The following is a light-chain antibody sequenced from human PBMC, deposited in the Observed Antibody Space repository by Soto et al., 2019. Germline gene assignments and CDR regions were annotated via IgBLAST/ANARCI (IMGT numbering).Light chain of an antibody. CDR1: QSVSSSY. CDR2: LAS. Sequence: EIVLTQSPGTLSLSPGERATLSCRASQSVSSSYLAWYQQKPGQAPRPLIYLASGRATGIPDRFSGSGSGTDFTLTISRLEPEDFAVYYCQQYGCSPRTFGQATKVEIK. J-gene: IGKJ1*01. V-gene: IGKV3-20*01. CDR3: QQYGCSPRT.